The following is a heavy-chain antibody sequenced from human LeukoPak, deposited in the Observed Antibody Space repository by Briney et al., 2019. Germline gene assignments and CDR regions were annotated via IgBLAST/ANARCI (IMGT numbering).Heavy chain of an antibody. CDR1: GFTFNNYA. V-gene: IGHV3-23*01. CDR2: ITGSGGAI. J-gene: IGHJ6*03. Sequence: GGSLRLSCAASGFTFNNYAMSWVRQTPGKGLEWVSSITGSGGAILYADSVKGRLTISRDSSKNTLYLQVDSLRADDTAIYYSVRHSHQHYYYYYMDVWGTRTTVTVFS. D-gene: IGHD1-26*01. CDR3: VRHSHQHYYYYYMDV.